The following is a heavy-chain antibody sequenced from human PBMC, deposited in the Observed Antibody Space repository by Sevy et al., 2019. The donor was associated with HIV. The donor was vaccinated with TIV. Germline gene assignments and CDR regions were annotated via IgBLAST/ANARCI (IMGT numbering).Heavy chain of an antibody. Sequence: GESLKISCKGSGYSFTSYWIGWVRQMPGKGLEWMGIIYPGDSDTRYGPAFQGQVTISADKSISTAYLQWSSLKASDTAMYYCASTLTVAGIATGAFDIWGQGTMVTVSS. CDR2: IYPGDSDT. CDR1: GYSFTSYW. D-gene: IGHD6-25*01. CDR3: ASTLTVAGIATGAFDI. V-gene: IGHV5-51*01. J-gene: IGHJ3*02.